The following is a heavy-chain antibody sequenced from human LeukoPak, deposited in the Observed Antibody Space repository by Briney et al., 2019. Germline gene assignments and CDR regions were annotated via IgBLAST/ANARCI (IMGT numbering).Heavy chain of an antibody. D-gene: IGHD2-2*01. Sequence: ASVKVSCKASGYTFTSYGISWVRQAPGQGLEWMGWISAYNGNTNYAQKLQGRVSMTTDTSTNTVYMDLRSLRSDDTAVYYCARDLEHCRNIICSNSAYWGQGTLVTVSS. J-gene: IGHJ4*02. CDR2: ISAYNGNT. CDR3: ARDLEHCRNIICSNSAY. CDR1: GYTFTSYG. V-gene: IGHV1-18*01.